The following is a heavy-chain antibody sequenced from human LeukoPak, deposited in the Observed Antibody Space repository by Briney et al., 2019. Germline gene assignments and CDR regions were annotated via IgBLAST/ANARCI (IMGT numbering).Heavy chain of an antibody. Sequence: ASVKVSCKASGYTFTSYGISWVRQAPGQGLEWMGWISAYNGNTNYAQKLQGRVTMTTDTSTSTAYMELRSLRSDDTAVYYCARVVPAAIAVYFDYWGQGTLVTVSS. CDR2: ISAYNGNT. CDR1: GYTFTSYG. J-gene: IGHJ4*02. V-gene: IGHV1-18*01. D-gene: IGHD2-2*01. CDR3: ARVVPAAIAVYFDY.